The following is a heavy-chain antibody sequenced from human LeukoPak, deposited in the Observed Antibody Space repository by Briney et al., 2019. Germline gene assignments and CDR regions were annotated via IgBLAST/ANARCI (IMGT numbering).Heavy chain of an antibody. CDR3: ARAAHSGSLAPFDY. CDR2: IYSSGST. CDR1: GSSISNYY. Sequence: SETLSLTCIVSGSSISNYYWSWIRQPAGKGLEWIGRIYSSGSTNYNPSLKSRVTMSLDTSKNQFSLKLSSVTAADTAVYYCARAAHSGSLAPFDYWGQGTLVTVSS. D-gene: IGHD1-26*01. J-gene: IGHJ4*02. V-gene: IGHV4-4*07.